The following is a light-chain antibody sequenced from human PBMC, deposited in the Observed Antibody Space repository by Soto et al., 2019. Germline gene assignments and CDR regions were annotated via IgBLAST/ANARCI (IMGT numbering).Light chain of an antibody. J-gene: IGLJ1*01. CDR1: SSNIGSNY. V-gene: IGLV1-47*01. CDR3: AAWDDSLSGSYV. Sequence: QSALTQPPSASGTPGQRVTISCSGSSSNIGSNYVYWYQQLPGTAPKLLIYRNNQRPSGVPDRFSGSKSGTSASLAISGVRSEDEADYYCAAWDDSLSGSYVFGTGTKVTVL. CDR2: RNN.